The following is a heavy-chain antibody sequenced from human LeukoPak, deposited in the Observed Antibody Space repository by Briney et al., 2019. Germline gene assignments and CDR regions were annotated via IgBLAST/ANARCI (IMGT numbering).Heavy chain of an antibody. CDR2: IKSKTSGGTI. Sequence: PGRSLRLSCTASGFTFGDYTMSWVRPAPGKGLEWVGFIKSKTSGGTIEYAASVKGRFTISRDDSKSIAYLQMNSLKAEDTAVYFCTQGGHLDSWGQGTLVTVSS. J-gene: IGHJ5*01. D-gene: IGHD3-16*01. CDR3: TQGGHLDS. CDR1: GFTFGDYT. V-gene: IGHV3-49*04.